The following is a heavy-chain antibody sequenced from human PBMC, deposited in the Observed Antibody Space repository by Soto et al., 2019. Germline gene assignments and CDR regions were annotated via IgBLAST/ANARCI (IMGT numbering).Heavy chain of an antibody. CDR3: AAYCYTMTCTHFHGYS. Sequence: EVQLVESGGGLVQTGGSLRLSCAVSGFRFRDYWMRWVRQAPGKGLEWVANIKQDESDKYYVDSVKGRFTISRDNAKNALYLQMNSLGVEDTAVYYCAAYCYTMTCTHFHGYSLVQGPQVTVSS. D-gene: IGHD3-16*02. CDR1: GFRFRDYW. V-gene: IGHV3-7*03. J-gene: IGHJ5*02. CDR2: IKQDESDK.